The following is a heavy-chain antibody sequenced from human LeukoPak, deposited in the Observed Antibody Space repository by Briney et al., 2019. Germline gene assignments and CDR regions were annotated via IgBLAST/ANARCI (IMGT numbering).Heavy chain of an antibody. CDR1: GFTFSSYW. Sequence: PGGSLRLSCAASGFTFSSYWMHWVRQAPGKGLVWVSRINSDGSSTSYADSVKGRFTISTDNAKNTLYLQMNSLRAEDTAVYYCARATFPGIAAAEIADYWGQGTLVTVSS. J-gene: IGHJ4*02. CDR2: INSDGSST. D-gene: IGHD6-13*01. CDR3: ARATFPGIAAAEIADY. V-gene: IGHV3-74*01.